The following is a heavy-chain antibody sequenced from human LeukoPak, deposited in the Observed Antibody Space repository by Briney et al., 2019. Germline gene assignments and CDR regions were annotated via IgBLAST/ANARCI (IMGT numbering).Heavy chain of an antibody. Sequence: SVKVSCKASGGTFSSYAISWVRQAPGQGLEWMGGIIPIFGTANYAQKFQGRVTITTDESTSTAYMELSSLRSEDTAVYYCASRITGTTFWFDPWGQGTLVTVSS. CDR2: IIPIFGTA. CDR3: ASRITGTTFWFDP. CDR1: GGTFSSYA. D-gene: IGHD1-20*01. V-gene: IGHV1-69*05. J-gene: IGHJ5*02.